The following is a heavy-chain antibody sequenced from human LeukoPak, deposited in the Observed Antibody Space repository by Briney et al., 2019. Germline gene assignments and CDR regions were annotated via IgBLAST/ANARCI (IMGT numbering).Heavy chain of an antibody. Sequence: GGSLRLSCAASGSTFSSYEMNWVRQAPGKGLEWVSYISSSGSTIYYADSVKGRFTISRDNAKNSLYLQMNSLRAEDTAVYYCAELGITMIGGVWGKGTTVTVSS. CDR3: AELGITMIGGV. V-gene: IGHV3-48*03. CDR2: ISSSGSTI. J-gene: IGHJ6*04. D-gene: IGHD3-10*02. CDR1: GSTFSSYE.